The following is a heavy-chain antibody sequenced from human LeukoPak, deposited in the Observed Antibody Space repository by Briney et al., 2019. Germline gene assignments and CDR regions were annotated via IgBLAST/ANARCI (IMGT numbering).Heavy chain of an antibody. Sequence: GASVKVSCTSSGYIFTSYGISWVRQAPGHGLECVGWISAFNGNTNYAQKFQGRVTMTTDTSTRTAYMELRSLKSDDTAVYFCARGMVHDYWGQGTLITVSS. D-gene: IGHD2-8*01. CDR3: ARGMVHDY. V-gene: IGHV1-18*01. CDR2: ISAFNGNT. J-gene: IGHJ4*02. CDR1: GYIFTSYG.